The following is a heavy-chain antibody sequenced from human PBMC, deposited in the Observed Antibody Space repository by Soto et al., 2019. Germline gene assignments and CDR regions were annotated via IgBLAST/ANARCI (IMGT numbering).Heavy chain of an antibody. CDR3: ARSDSCTSTSCYAVSDYYYGMDV. CDR1: GGTFSSYT. D-gene: IGHD2-2*01. V-gene: IGHV1-69*02. CDR2: IIPILGIA. J-gene: IGHJ6*02. Sequence: SVKVSCKASGGTFSSYTISWVRQAPGQGLEWMGRIIPILGIANYAQKLQGRVTITADKSTSTAYMELSSLRSEDTAVYYCARSDSCTSTSCYAVSDYYYGMDVWGQGTTVTVSS.